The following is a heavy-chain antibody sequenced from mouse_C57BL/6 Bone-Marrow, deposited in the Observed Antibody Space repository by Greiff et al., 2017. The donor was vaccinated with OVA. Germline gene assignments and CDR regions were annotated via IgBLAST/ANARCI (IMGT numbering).Heavy chain of an antibody. V-gene: IGHV5-6*01. J-gene: IGHJ2*01. CDR3: ARRFKDYFDY. CDR2: ISSGGSYT. CDR1: GFTFSSYG. Sequence: EVHLVESGGDLVKPGGSLKLSCAASGFTFSSYGMSWVRQTPDKRLEWVATISSGGSYTYYPDSVKGRFTISRDNAKNTLYLQMSSLKSEDTAMYYCARRFKDYFDYWGQGTTLTVSS.